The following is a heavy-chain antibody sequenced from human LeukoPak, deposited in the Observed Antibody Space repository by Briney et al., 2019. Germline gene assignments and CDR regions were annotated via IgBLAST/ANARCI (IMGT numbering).Heavy chain of an antibody. CDR1: GYTFTGYY. J-gene: IGHJ6*03. CDR2: INPNSGGT. CDR3: ARGPLVGYFDWFYYYYYMDV. V-gene: IGHV1-2*02. D-gene: IGHD3-9*01. Sequence: GASVKVSCKASGYTFTGYYMHWVRQAPGQGLEWMGWINPNSGGTNYAQKFQGRVTMTRDTSISTAYMELSRLRSDDTAVYYCARGPLVGYFDWFYYYYYMDVWGKGTTVTISS.